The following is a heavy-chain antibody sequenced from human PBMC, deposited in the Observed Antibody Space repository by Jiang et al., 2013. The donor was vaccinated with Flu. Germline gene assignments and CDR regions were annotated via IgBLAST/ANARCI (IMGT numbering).Heavy chain of an antibody. Sequence: KASGFTFSSYYMVWVRQAPGQGLEWMGIINPSGDGTTYAQKFQGRVTMTRDTSTSTVYMEVSSLRSEDTAVYHCARDSSRDYYGSGTYDFWGQGTLVTVSS. CDR3: ARDSSRDYYGSGTYDF. J-gene: IGHJ4*02. V-gene: IGHV1-46*01. D-gene: IGHD3-10*01. CDR1: GFTFSSYY. CDR2: INPSGDGT.